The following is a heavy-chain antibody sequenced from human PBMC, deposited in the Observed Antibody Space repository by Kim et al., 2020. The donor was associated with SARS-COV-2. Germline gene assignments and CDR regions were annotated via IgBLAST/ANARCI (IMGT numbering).Heavy chain of an antibody. J-gene: IGHJ5*02. V-gene: IGHV4-34*01. CDR3: ARGYYYGSGA. CDR2: INHSGST. D-gene: IGHD3-10*01. Sequence: SETLSLTCAVYGGSFSGYYWSWIRQPPGKGLEWIGEINHSGSTNYNPSLKSRVTISVDTSKNQFSLKLSSVTAADTAVYYCARGYYYGSGAWGQGTLVTVSS. CDR1: GGSFSGYY.